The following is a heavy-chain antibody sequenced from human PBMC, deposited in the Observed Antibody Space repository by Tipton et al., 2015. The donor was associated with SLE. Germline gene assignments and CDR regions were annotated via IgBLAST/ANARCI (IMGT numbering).Heavy chain of an antibody. CDR3: ARDPYDSWSDYQATFDY. Sequence: TLSLTCTVSGASITSYYWSWIRQSPGKGLEWIGHTYHSGSTDFNPSLESRVTISVDRSQNQFSLRLSSVSASDTAVYYCARDPYDSWSDYQATFDYWGQGTLVTVSP. CDR1: GASITSYY. CDR2: TYHSGST. J-gene: IGHJ4*02. V-gene: IGHV4-4*08. D-gene: IGHD3-3*01.